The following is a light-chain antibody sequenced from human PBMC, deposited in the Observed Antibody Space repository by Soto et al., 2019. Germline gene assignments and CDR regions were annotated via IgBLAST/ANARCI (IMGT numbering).Light chain of an antibody. CDR3: QQNYSAPPWT. Sequence: DIQMTQSPSSLSASVGDRITITCRASQSISRYLNWYQHKPGKAPTLLINAASSLERGVPSRFSGGGSRTDFTLNISSLQPDDFAAYYCQQNYSAPPWTFGQGTKVEVK. CDR2: AAS. CDR1: QSISRY. V-gene: IGKV1-39*01. J-gene: IGKJ1*01.